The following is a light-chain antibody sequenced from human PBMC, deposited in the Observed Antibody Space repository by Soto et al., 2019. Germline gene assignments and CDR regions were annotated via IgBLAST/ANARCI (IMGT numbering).Light chain of an antibody. J-gene: IGKJ1*01. Sequence: EIVLTQSPGTLSLSPGDRATLSCRASQSVSSNYFAWYQQRFGQAPRLLIYAASSRAAGIPDRFSGSGSGTDFNLTISRLEPEDFAVYYCKQYGSSSWTFGQGTKVEIK. CDR1: QSVSSNY. CDR2: AAS. CDR3: KQYGSSSWT. V-gene: IGKV3-20*01.